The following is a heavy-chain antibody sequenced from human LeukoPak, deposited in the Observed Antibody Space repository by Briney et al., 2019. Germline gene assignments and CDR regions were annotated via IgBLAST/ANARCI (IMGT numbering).Heavy chain of an antibody. J-gene: IGHJ4*02. V-gene: IGHV3-21*05. CDR2: ISSSSSYT. CDR1: GFTFNIYA. CDR3: AREAGTGSVDY. D-gene: IGHD6-19*01. Sequence: PGGSLRLSCAASGFTFNIYAMTWVRQAPGKGLEWVSYISSSSSYTNYADSVKGRFTISRDNAKNSLYLQMNSLRAEDTAVYYCAREAGTGSVDYWGQGTLVTVSS.